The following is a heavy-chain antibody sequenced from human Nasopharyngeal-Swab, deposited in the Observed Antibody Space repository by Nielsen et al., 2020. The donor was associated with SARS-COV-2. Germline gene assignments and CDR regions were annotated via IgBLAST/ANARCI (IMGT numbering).Heavy chain of an antibody. Sequence: GESLKISCAASKFTFGSYAMSWVRQAPGKGPEWVSTITGGGDARYYADSVRGRFTISRDNVNNILYLQMNSLRAEDTAVYYCAPFWSGYYDYYYGMDVWGQGTTVTVSS. CDR3: APFWSGYYDYYYGMDV. CDR2: ITGGGDAR. V-gene: IGHV3-23*01. J-gene: IGHJ6*02. D-gene: IGHD3-3*01. CDR1: KFTFGSYA.